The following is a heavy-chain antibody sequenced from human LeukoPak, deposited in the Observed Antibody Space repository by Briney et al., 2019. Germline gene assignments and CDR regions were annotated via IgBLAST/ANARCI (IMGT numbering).Heavy chain of an antibody. D-gene: IGHD4-23*01. CDR2: ISYDGSNK. CDR1: GFTFSSYG. J-gene: IGHJ3*02. V-gene: IGHV3-30*18. Sequence: GGSLRLSCAASGFTFSSYGMHWVRQAPGKGLEGVAVISYDGSNKYYADSVKGRFTISRDNSKNTLYLQMNSLRAEDTAVYYCAKLLFADYGGNSDAFDIWGQGTMVTVSS. CDR3: AKLLFADYGGNSDAFDI.